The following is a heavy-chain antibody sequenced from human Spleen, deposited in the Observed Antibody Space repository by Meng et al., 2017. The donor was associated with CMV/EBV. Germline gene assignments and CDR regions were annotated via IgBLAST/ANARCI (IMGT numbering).Heavy chain of an antibody. V-gene: IGHV3-66*01. J-gene: IGHJ6*02. CDR1: GFTVSTNY. Sequence: GESLKISCAASGFTVSTNYLSWVRQAPGKGLEWLSVIYSDGRTYYTDSVKGRFTISRDNAKNSLYLQMNSPRAEDTAVYYCARDYGGQQRWSHGMDVWGQGTTVTVSS. CDR3: ARDYGGQQRWSHGMDV. D-gene: IGHD4-23*01. CDR2: IYSDGRT.